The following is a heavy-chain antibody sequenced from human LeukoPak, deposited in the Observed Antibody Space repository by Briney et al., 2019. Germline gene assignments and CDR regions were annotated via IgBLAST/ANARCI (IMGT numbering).Heavy chain of an antibody. J-gene: IGHJ6*03. Sequence: SETLSLTCTVSGGSISSHYWSWIRQPPGKGLEWIGYICYSGSTNYNPSLKSRVTISVDTSKNQFSLKLSSVTAADTAVYYCARGLDFWSGTSPYYYYYMDVWGKGTTVTVSS. D-gene: IGHD3-3*01. CDR2: ICYSGST. CDR1: GGSISSHY. V-gene: IGHV4-59*11. CDR3: ARGLDFWSGTSPYYYYYMDV.